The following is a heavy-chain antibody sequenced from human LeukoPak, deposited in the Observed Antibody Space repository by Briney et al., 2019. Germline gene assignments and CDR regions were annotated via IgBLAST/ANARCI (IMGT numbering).Heavy chain of an antibody. Sequence: GESLKISCKGSGCSFTSYWIGWVRQMPGKGLEWMGIIYPGDSDTRYSPSFQGQVTISADKSISTAYLQWSSLKASDTAMYYCARQGLDYGGNPGWFDPWGQGTLVTVSS. CDR1: GCSFTSYW. D-gene: IGHD4-23*01. CDR3: ARQGLDYGGNPGWFDP. V-gene: IGHV5-51*01. CDR2: IYPGDSDT. J-gene: IGHJ5*02.